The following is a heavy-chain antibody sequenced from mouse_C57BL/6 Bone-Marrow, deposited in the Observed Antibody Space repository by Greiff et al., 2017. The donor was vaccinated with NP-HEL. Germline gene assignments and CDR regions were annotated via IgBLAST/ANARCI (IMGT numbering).Heavy chain of an antibody. V-gene: IGHV14-4*01. D-gene: IGHD2-4*01. CDR1: GFNIKDYY. CDR2: IDPENGDT. CDR3: TTYDYDWYFDV. J-gene: IGHJ1*03. Sequence: VQLQQSGAELVRPGASVKLSCTASGFNIKDYYMHWVKQRPEQGLEWIGWIDPENGDTEYASKFQGKATITADTSSNTAYLQLSSLTSEDTAVYYCTTYDYDWYFDVWGTGTTVTVSS.